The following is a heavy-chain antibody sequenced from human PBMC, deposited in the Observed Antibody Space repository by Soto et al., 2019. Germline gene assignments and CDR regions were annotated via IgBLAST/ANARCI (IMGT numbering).Heavy chain of an antibody. Sequence: GGSLRLSCAASGFTFSSYLMSWVRQAPGKGLGWVANIKQDGSEKYYVDSVKGRFTISRDNAKNSLYLQMNSLRAEDTAVYYCASSITIFGVVKDWGQGTLVTVSS. CDR3: ASSITIFGVVKD. D-gene: IGHD3-3*01. J-gene: IGHJ4*02. V-gene: IGHV3-7*03. CDR1: GFTFSSYL. CDR2: IKQDGSEK.